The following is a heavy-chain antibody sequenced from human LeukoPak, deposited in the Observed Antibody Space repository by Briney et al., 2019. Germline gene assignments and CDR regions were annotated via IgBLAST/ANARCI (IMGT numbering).Heavy chain of an antibody. D-gene: IGHD2-15*01. CDR2: MNPNSGNT. V-gene: IGHV1-8*01. Sequence: ASVKVSCKASGYTFTGYDINWVRQATGQGLEWMGWMNPNSGNTGYAQKFQGRVTMTRNTSISTAYMGLSSLRSEDTAVYYCASPRGYCSGGSCFYYYGMDVWGQGTTVTVSS. CDR3: ASPRGYCSGGSCFYYYGMDV. CDR1: GYTFTGYD. J-gene: IGHJ6*02.